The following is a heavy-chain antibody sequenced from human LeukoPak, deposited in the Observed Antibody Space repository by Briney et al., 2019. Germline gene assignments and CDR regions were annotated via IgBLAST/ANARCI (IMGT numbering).Heavy chain of an antibody. J-gene: IGHJ6*03. CDR2: INSDGSST. Sequence: GGSLRLSCAASGFTFSSYWMHWVRQAPGKGLVWVSRINSDGSSTSYADSVKGRFTISRDNAKNTLYLQMNSLRAEDTAVYYCARAYSYGYLDVWGKGTTVTISS. V-gene: IGHV3-74*01. D-gene: IGHD5-18*01. CDR1: GFTFSSYW. CDR3: ARAYSYGYLDV.